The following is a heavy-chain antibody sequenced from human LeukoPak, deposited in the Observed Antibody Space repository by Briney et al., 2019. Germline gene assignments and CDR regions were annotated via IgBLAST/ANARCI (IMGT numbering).Heavy chain of an antibody. D-gene: IGHD3-10*01. CDR1: GFTFGDYA. CDR3: TREMLLWFGELFSVDY. J-gene: IGHJ4*02. Sequence: GSLRLSCTASGFTFGDYAMSWFRQAPGRGLEGGGFIRSKAYGGTTEYAASVKGRFTISRDDSKSIAYLQMNSLKTEDTAVYYCTREMLLWFGELFSVDYWGQGTLVTVSS. CDR2: IRSKAYGGTT. V-gene: IGHV3-49*03.